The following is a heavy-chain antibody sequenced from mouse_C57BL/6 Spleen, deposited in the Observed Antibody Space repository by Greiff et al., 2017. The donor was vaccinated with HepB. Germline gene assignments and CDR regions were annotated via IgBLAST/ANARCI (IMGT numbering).Heavy chain of an antibody. D-gene: IGHD2-2*01. CDR1: GFTFSDYG. CDR2: ISSGSSTI. Sequence: DVMLVESGGGLVKPGGSLKLSCAASGFTFSDYGMHWVRQAPEKGLEWVAYISSGSSTIYYADTVKGRFTISRDNAKNTLFLQMTSLRSEDTAMYYCARGGLRYYAMDYWGQGTSVTVSS. V-gene: IGHV5-17*01. CDR3: ARGGLRYYAMDY. J-gene: IGHJ4*01.